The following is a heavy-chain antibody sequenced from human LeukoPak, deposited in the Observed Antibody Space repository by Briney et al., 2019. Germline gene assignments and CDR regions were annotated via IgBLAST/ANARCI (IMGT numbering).Heavy chain of an antibody. V-gene: IGHV3-23*01. Sequence: GGSLRLSCAASGFTFSSYGMSWVRQAPGKGLEWVSAISSSGGTTYYADSVKGRFTISRDNSKNTLYLQMNSLRAEDTAVYYCAKARVGVGDNRYGGDYWGQGTLVTVSS. D-gene: IGHD1-1*01. CDR1: GFTFSSYG. J-gene: IGHJ4*02. CDR3: AKARVGVGDNRYGGDY. CDR2: ISSSGGTT.